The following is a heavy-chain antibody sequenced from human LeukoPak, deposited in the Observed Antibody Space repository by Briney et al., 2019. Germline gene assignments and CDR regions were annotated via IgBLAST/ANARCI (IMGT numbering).Heavy chain of an antibody. D-gene: IGHD6-19*01. CDR1: GGSISSSSYY. Sequence: PSETLSLTCTVSGGSISSSSYYWGWIRQPPGKGLEWIGSIYYSGSTYYNPSLKSRVTISVDTSKNQFSLKLSSVTAADTAVYYCARDPSGWSYRGARTWGQGTLVTVSS. CDR3: ARDPSGWSYRGART. J-gene: IGHJ5*02. V-gene: IGHV4-39*07. CDR2: IYYSGST.